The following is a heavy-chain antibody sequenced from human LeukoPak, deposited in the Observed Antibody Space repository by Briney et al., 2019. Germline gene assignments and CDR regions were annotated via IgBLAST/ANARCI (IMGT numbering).Heavy chain of an antibody. J-gene: IGHJ4*02. V-gene: IGHV1-18*01. CDR2: ISAYNGNT. D-gene: IGHD6-6*01. CDR3: ARDVRIAARFLVFDY. Sequence: GASVKVSCKASGYTFTSYGISWVRQAPGQGLEWMGWISAYNGNTNYAQKLQGRVTMTTDTSTSTAYMELRSLRSDDTAVYYCARDVRIAARFLVFDYWGQGTLVTVSS. CDR1: GYTFTSYG.